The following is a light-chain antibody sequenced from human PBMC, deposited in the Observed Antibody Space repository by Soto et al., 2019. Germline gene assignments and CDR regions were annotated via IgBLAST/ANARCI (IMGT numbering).Light chain of an antibody. CDR2: DVS. V-gene: IGLV2-11*01. CDR3: CSYAGSYTYSYV. Sequence: QSVLTQPRSVSGSPGQSVTISCTGTSSDVGGYNYVSWYQQHPGKAPKLMIYDVSKRPSGVPDRFSGSKSGNTASLTISGLQAEDEADYYCCSYAGSYTYSYVFGTGTKVTV. J-gene: IGLJ1*01. CDR1: SSDVGGYNY.